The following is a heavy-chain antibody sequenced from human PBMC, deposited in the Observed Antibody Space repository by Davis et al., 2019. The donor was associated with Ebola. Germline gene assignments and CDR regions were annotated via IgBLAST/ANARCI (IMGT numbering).Heavy chain of an antibody. CDR3: AKGQFPAMVTYYYYGMDV. Sequence: PGGSLRLSCAASGFTFSDYYTTWIRQAPGKGLEWVSYISGSSSSNINYADSVKGRFTISRDNAKNSLYLQMNSLRAEDTAVYYCAKGQFPAMVTYYYYGMDVWGQGTTVTVSS. V-gene: IGHV3-11*06. CDR1: GFTFSDYY. J-gene: IGHJ6*02. CDR2: ISGSSSSNI. D-gene: IGHD5-18*01.